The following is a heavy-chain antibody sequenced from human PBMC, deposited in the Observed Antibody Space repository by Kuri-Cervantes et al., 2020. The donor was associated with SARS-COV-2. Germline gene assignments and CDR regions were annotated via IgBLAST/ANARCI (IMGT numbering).Heavy chain of an antibody. J-gene: IGHJ6*02. D-gene: IGHD2-2*02. V-gene: IGHV1-69*04. CDR3: ARGCSSTSCYTDVYYYYGMDV. CDR1: GYTFTGYY. CDR2: IIPILGIA. Sequence: SVKVSCKASGYTFTGYYMHWVRQAPGQGLEWMGRIIPILGIANYAQKIQGRVTITADKSTSTAYMELSSLRSEDTAVYYCARGCSSTSCYTDVYYYYGMDVWGQGTTVTVSS.